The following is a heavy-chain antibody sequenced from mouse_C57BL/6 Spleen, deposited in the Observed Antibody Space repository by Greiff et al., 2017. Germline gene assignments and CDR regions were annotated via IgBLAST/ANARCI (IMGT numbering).Heavy chain of an antibody. D-gene: IGHD2-4*01. CDR1: GFTFSDYG. J-gene: IGHJ3*01. Sequence: VQLQQSGGGLVKPGGSLKLSCAASGFTFSDYGMHWVRQAPEKGLEWVAYISSGSSTIYYADTVKGRFTISRDNAKNTLFLQMTSLRSEDTAMYYCAREGYDYFAYWGQGTLVTVSA. CDR2: ISSGSSTI. V-gene: IGHV5-17*01. CDR3: AREGYDYFAY.